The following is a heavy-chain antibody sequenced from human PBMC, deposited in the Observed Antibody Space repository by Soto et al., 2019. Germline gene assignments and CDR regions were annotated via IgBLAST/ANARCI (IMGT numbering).Heavy chain of an antibody. Sequence: GWSLGLACASSGLTFTSYSMNWVRQAPGQGLEWVSYITSKSTTIKYADSVKGRFTVSRDNAKNSLYLQLNSLRDEDTAVYYCAREMGACSDSSCYPGPYDSWGQGTLVTVSS. CDR3: AREMGACSDSSCYPGPYDS. CDR1: GLTFTSYS. J-gene: IGHJ5*02. CDR2: ITSKSTTI. D-gene: IGHD3-16*01. V-gene: IGHV3-48*02.